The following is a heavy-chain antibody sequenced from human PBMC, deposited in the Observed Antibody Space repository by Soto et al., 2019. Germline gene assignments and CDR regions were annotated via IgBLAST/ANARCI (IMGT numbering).Heavy chain of an antibody. D-gene: IGHD2-15*01. CDR2: IDVDGTYT. CDR3: AREGGMYCSGGCFYPPTGYYYGMDV. J-gene: IGHJ6*02. V-gene: IGHV3-74*01. Sequence: GGSLRLSCAASGFTFSAYWMHWVRQAPGKGLVWVSRIDVDGTYTTYADSVKGRFTISRDNAKNTLYLQMNSLSAEDTAVYYCAREGGMYCSGGCFYPPTGYYYGMDVWGQGTTVLVSS. CDR1: GFTFSAYW.